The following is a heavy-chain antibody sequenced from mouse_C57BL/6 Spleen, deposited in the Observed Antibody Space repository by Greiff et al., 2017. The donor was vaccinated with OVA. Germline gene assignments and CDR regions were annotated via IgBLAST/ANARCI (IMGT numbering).Heavy chain of an antibody. CDR2: IWRGGST. CDR3: AKNKANWEGYFDY. V-gene: IGHV2-5*01. CDR1: GFSLTSYG. D-gene: IGHD4-1*01. Sequence: VQLVESGPGLVQPSQSLSITCTVSGFSLTSYGVHWVRQSPGKGLEWLGVIWRGGSTDYNAAFMSRLSITKDNSKSQVFFKMNSLQADDTAIYYCAKNKANWEGYFDYWGQGTTLTVSS. J-gene: IGHJ2*01.